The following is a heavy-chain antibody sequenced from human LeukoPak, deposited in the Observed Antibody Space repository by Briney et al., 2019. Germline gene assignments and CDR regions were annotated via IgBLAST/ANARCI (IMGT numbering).Heavy chain of an antibody. Sequence: GGSLRLSCAASGFTFSSCGMNWVRQAPGKGLEWVSYISSSTSTIYYADSVKGRFTISRDNAKNSLYLQMNSLRAEDTAVYYCAIALGYCSSASCYYFDNWGQGTLVTVSS. CDR2: ISSSTSTI. D-gene: IGHD2-2*01. CDR3: AIALGYCSSASCYYFDN. V-gene: IGHV3-48*01. J-gene: IGHJ4*02. CDR1: GFTFSSCG.